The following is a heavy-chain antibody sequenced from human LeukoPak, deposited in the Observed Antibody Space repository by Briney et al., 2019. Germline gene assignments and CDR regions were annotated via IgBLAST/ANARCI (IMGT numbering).Heavy chain of an antibody. CDR2: IYTSGST. D-gene: IGHD1-14*01. CDR3: VRDAHPGFSYYYYYMDV. J-gene: IGHJ6*03. Sequence: SETLSLTCTVSGGSISSYYWSWIRQPAGKGLEWIGRIYTSGSTNYNPSLKSRVTMSVDTSKNQFSLKLSSVTAADTAVYYCVRDAHPGFSYYYYYMDVWGKGTTVTVSS. CDR1: GGSISSYY. V-gene: IGHV4-4*07.